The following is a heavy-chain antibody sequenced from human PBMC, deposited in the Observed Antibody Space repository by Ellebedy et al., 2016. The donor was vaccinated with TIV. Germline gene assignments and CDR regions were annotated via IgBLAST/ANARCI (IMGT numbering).Heavy chain of an antibody. V-gene: IGHV3-21*01. CDR2: ISTGSNYI. D-gene: IGHD4-17*01. J-gene: IGHJ4*02. Sequence: GESLKISCVASGFTFSGYSMSWVRQAPGQGLDWVSYISTGSNYIYYADSVKGRFTISRDNAKNSVFLQMNSLRAEDTAVYYCSRSEMTTTGDYWGQGTLVTVSS. CDR1: GFTFSGYS. CDR3: SRSEMTTTGDY.